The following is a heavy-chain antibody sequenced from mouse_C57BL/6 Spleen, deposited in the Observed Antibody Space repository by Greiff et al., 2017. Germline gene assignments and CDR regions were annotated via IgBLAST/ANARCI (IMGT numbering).Heavy chain of an antibody. J-gene: IGHJ4*01. CDR1: GYTFTDYN. CDR3: ARIYYDYDGDAMDY. Sequence: LKESGPELVKPGASVKMSCKASGYTFTDYNMHWVKQSHGKSLEWIGYINPNNGGTSYNQKFKGKATLTVNKSSSTAYMELRSLTSEDSAVYYCARIYYDYDGDAMDYWGQGTSVTVSS. D-gene: IGHD2-4*01. V-gene: IGHV1-22*01. CDR2: INPNNGGT.